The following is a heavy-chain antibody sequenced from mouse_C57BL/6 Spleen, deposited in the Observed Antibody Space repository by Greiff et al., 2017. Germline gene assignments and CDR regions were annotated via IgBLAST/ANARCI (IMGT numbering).Heavy chain of an antibody. CDR1: GYSFTGYF. Sequence: VQLQQSGPELVKPGDSVKISCKASGYSFTGYFMNWVMQSHGKSLEWIGRINPYNGDTFYNQKFKGKATLTVDNSSSTAHMELRSLTSEDSAVYYCARGGLLLPSWFAYWGQGTLVTVSA. V-gene: IGHV1-20*01. D-gene: IGHD2-3*01. CDR3: ARGGLLLPSWFAY. CDR2: INPYNGDT. J-gene: IGHJ3*01.